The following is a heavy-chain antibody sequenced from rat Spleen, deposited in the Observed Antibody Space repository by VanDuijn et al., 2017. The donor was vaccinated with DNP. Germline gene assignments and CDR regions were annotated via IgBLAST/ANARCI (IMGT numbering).Heavy chain of an antibody. Sequence: QVQLKESGPGLVQPSQTLSLTCTVSGFSLTSYTVSWVRQPPGKGLEWIAAISSGGSTYYNSALKSRLSISRDTSKSQVFLKMNSLQTEDTAMYFCASITTTGDYWGQGVMVTVSS. CDR1: GFSLTSYT. V-gene: IGHV2-6*01. D-gene: IGHD1-10*01. CDR3: ASITTTGDY. CDR2: ISSGGST. J-gene: IGHJ2*01.